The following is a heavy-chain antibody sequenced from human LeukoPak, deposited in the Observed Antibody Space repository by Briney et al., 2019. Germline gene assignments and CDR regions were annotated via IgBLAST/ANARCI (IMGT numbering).Heavy chain of an antibody. CDR2: ISGSGGST. CDR3: TKTAPAAIYWFDP. J-gene: IGHJ5*02. CDR1: GFTFSSYA. Sequence: GGSPRLSCTASGFTFSSYAMTWVRQAPEKGLEWVSAISGSGGSTYYADSVKGRFTISRDNSKNTLYLQMNSLRAEDTAVYYCTKTAPAAIYWFDPWGQGTLVTVSS. V-gene: IGHV3-23*01. D-gene: IGHD2-2*02.